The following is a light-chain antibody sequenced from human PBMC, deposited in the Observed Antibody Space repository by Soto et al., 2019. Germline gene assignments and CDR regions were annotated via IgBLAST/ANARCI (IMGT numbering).Light chain of an antibody. CDR2: EGS. CDR3: CSYAGSSTFFYV. V-gene: IGLV2-23*03. CDR1: SSDVGSYNL. Sequence: QSALTHPASVSGSPGQSITISCTGTSSDVGSYNLVSWYQQHLGKAPKLMIYEGSKRPSGVSNRSSGSKSGNTASLTISGLQAEDEADYYCCSYAGSSTFFYVLGTGTKVTVL. J-gene: IGLJ1*01.